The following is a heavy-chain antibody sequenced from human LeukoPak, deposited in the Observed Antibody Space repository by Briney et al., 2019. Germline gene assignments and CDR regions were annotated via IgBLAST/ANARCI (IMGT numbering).Heavy chain of an antibody. CDR3: ARGLTYYYDSSGLYDDY. V-gene: IGHV3-48*01. CDR2: ISGSKTNI. D-gene: IGHD3-22*01. J-gene: IGHJ4*02. Sequence: GGSLRLSCAASGFTFSRYTLSWVRQAPGKGLEWIAYISGSKTNIWYADSVKGRFTISRDDANDSLYLQMNSLRAEDTAVYYCARGLTYYYDSSGLYDDYWGQGTLVTVSS. CDR1: GFTFSRYT.